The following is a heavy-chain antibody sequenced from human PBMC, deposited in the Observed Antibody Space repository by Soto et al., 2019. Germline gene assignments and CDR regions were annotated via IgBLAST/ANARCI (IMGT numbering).Heavy chain of an antibody. J-gene: IGHJ5*02. CDR3: ARIVLELRPNWFDP. D-gene: IGHD1-26*01. Sequence: PSETLSLTCTVSGGSVSSGSYYWSWIRQPPGKGLEWIGYIYYSGSTNYNPSLKSRVTISVDTSKNQFSLKLSSVTAADTAVYYCARIVLELRPNWFDPWGQGTLVTVSS. V-gene: IGHV4-61*01. CDR2: IYYSGST. CDR1: GGSVSSGSYY.